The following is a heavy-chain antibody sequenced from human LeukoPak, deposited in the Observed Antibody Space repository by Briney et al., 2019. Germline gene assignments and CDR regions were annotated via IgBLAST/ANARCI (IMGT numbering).Heavy chain of an antibody. CDR1: GGSISSSNW. J-gene: IGHJ4*02. CDR2: IYHSGST. CDR3: ARGPYGDYVSPLDY. V-gene: IGHV4-4*02. D-gene: IGHD4-17*01. Sequence: SGTLSLTCAVSGGSISSSNWWSWVRQPPGKGLEWIGEIYHSGSTNYNPSLKSRVTISVDKSKNQLSLKLSSVTAADTAVYYCARGPYGDYVSPLDYWGQGTLVTVSS.